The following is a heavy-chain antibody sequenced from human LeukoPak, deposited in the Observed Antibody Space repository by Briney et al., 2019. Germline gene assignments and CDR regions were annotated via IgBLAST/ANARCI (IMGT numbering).Heavy chain of an antibody. CDR1: GYTFTSYY. CDR2: INPSGGST. V-gene: IGHV1-46*03. CDR3: ARRKLERRSRRYFDY. J-gene: IGHJ4*02. D-gene: IGHD1-1*01. Sequence: ASVKVSCKASGYTFTSYYMHWVRQAPGQGLEWMGIINPSGGSTSYAQKFQGRVTMTRDTSTSTVYMELSSLRSEDTAVYYCARRKLERRSRRYFDYWGQGTMVTVSS.